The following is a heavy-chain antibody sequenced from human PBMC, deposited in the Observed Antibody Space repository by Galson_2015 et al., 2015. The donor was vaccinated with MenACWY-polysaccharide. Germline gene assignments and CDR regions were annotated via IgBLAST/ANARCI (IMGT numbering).Heavy chain of an antibody. CDR2: IWNDGNNK. CDR1: GFTFSNYG. CDR3: ARGVQRDPKGRGYWFDP. V-gene: IGHV3-33*01. D-gene: IGHD3-10*01. Sequence: SLRLSCAASGFTFSNYGMHWVRQAPGKGLEWVALIWNDGNNKNYVDSVKGRFTISRDNSKNTLYLQMNSLRAEDTAVYYCARGVQRDPKGRGYWFDPSGQGTLVTVS. J-gene: IGHJ5*02.